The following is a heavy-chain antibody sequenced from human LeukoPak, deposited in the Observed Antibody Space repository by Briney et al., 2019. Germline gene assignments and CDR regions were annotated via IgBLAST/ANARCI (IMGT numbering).Heavy chain of an antibody. V-gene: IGHV3-23*01. Sequence: GGSLRLSCAASGFTFSSYSMCWVRQAPGKGREWGSGIKESGDITYYADSVKGRFTISRDNSKNTLYLQMNSLRAEDTAKYYCAKYCSGATCSGYWGQGTLVTVSS. CDR3: AKYCSGATCSGY. J-gene: IGHJ4*02. CDR2: IKESGDIT. D-gene: IGHD2-15*01. CDR1: GFTFSSYS.